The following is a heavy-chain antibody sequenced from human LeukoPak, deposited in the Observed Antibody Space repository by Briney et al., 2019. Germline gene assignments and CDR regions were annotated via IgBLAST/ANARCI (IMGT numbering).Heavy chain of an antibody. D-gene: IGHD2-8*01. Sequence: AGSLRLSCAASGFTFSSYWMHWVRRSPGKGLLWVSNISPDGNTRSHAESVQGRFTISRDNAKNTLYLQMSSLTADDTAVYYCARDLNGAGDFWGQGTMVTVSS. V-gene: IGHV3-74*01. CDR3: ARDLNGAGDF. CDR2: ISPDGNTR. J-gene: IGHJ3*01. CDR1: GFTFSSYW.